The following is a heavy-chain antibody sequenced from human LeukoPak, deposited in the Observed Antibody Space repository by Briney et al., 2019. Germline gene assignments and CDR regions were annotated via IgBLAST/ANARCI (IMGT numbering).Heavy chain of an antibody. D-gene: IGHD3-3*01. V-gene: IGHV1-2*02. CDR2: INPNSGGT. CDR3: ARDFDFWSGYSADY. Sequence: ASVKVSCKASGYTFTVYYMHWVRQAPGQGLEWMGWINPNSGGTNYAQKFQGRVTMTRDTSISTAYMELSRLRSDDTAVYYCARDFDFWSGYSADYWGQGTLVTVSS. CDR1: GYTFTVYY. J-gene: IGHJ4*02.